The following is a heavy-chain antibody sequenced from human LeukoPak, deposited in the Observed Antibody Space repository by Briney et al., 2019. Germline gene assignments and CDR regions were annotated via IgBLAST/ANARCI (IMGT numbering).Heavy chain of an antibody. V-gene: IGHV4-59*05. CDR2: IYYSGST. CDR3: ASFSSGWPYYFDY. D-gene: IGHD6-19*01. Sequence: KPSETLSLTCTVSGGSISSYYWSWIRQPPGKGLEWIGSIYYSGSTYYNPSLKSRVTISVDTSKNQFSLKLSSVTAADTAVYYSASFSSGWPYYFDYWGQGTLVTVSS. CDR1: GGSISSYY. J-gene: IGHJ4*02.